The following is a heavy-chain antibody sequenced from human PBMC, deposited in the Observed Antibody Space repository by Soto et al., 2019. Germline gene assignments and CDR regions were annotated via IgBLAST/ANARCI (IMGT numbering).Heavy chain of an antibody. D-gene: IGHD3-16*01. Sequence: SETLSLTCAVSGYSINSGYYWGWIRQPPGKGLEWIGTIYHNGRTYYNPSLESRVTISVDTSKNQFSVKPDSVTAADTAVYYCARQGGVSGTYVGYFDSWGQGALVTVSS. CDR1: GYSINSGYY. V-gene: IGHV4-38-2*01. CDR2: IYHNGRT. CDR3: ARQGGVSGTYVGYFDS. J-gene: IGHJ4*02.